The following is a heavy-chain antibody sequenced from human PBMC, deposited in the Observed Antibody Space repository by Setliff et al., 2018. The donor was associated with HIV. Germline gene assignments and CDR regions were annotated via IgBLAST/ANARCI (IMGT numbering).Heavy chain of an antibody. Sequence: SVKVSCKASGARFKNYAINWVRQAPGQGLEWMGGFIPVRGLATHAPTLQGRVSIIADESTFTVDMELRDLRYDDTAVYYCTKDDHFLDMGSLSSAWYFDLWGRGTPVTVSS. J-gene: IGHJ2*01. CDR1: GARFKNYA. V-gene: IGHV1-69*10. D-gene: IGHD3-10*01. CDR2: FIPVRGLA. CDR3: TKDDHFLDMGSLSSAWYFDL.